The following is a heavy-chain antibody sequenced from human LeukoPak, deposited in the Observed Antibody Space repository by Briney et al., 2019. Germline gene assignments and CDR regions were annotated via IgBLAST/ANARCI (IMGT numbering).Heavy chain of an antibody. J-gene: IGHJ3*02. CDR3: ARDISLSSGWSYDAFDI. V-gene: IGHV3-30-3*01. D-gene: IGHD6-19*01. Sequence: GRSLRLSCAASGFTFSSYAMHWVRQAPGKGLEWVAVISYDGSNKYYADSVKGRFTISRDNSKNTLCLQMNSLRAEDTAVYYCARDISLSSGWSYDAFDIWGQGTMVTVSS. CDR2: ISYDGSNK. CDR1: GFTFSSYA.